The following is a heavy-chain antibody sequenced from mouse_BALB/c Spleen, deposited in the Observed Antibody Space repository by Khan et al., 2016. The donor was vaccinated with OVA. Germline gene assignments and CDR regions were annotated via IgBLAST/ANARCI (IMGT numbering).Heavy chain of an antibody. CDR2: IDPYYGST. Sequence: VQLKQSGPELEKPGASVKISCKASGYSFTDYYMNWVKQSNGMSLEWIGNIDPYYGSTSYNQKFKGKATLTVDKSSSTAYMHLKSLTSEDSAVYFCARSGFGSFAYWGQGTLVTVS. CDR3: ARSGFGSFAY. D-gene: IGHD1-1*01. CDR1: GYSFTDYY. V-gene: IGHV1-39*01. J-gene: IGHJ3*01.